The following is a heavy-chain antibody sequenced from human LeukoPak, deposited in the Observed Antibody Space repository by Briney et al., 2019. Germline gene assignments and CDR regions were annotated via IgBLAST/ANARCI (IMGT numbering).Heavy chain of an antibody. Sequence: SGGSLRLSCAASGFIFSSYAMSWIRQSAGKGLEWIGRIHNSGSPHYNPSLTGRVTMSLDTSKNQFSLKLTSVTAADTAVYYCARDLGNVGWLIDYWGQGTRVTVSS. V-gene: IGHV4-4*07. J-gene: IGHJ4*02. CDR2: IHNSGSP. CDR1: GFIFSSYA. D-gene: IGHD6-19*01. CDR3: ARDLGNVGWLIDY.